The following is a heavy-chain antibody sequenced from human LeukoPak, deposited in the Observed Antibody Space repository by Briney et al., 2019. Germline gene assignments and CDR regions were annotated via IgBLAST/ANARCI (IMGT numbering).Heavy chain of an antibody. CDR2: TYYRSKWYY. CDR1: GDSVSGSNGA. V-gene: IGHV6-1*01. CDR3: ARDYYYGMDV. Sequence: SQTLSLTCVISGDSVSGSNGAWNWIRQSPSRGLEWLGRTYYRSKWYYACAVSVKSRITIYPDTSKNQFSLQLNSVTPEDTAVYYCARDYYYGMDVWGQGTTVTVSS. J-gene: IGHJ6*02.